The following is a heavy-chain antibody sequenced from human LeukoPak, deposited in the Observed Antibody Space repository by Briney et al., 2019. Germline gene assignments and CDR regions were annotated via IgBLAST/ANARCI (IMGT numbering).Heavy chain of an antibody. CDR2: IRQDGNEK. J-gene: IGHJ4*02. Sequence: GGSLRLSCAASGFTFSNYWMSWLRQAPGKGLEWVANIRQDGNEKYYVDSVKGRFTISRDNAQNSLYLQLNSLRAEDTAVYYCARDLNGPSSYWGQGTLVTVSS. CDR1: GFTFSNYW. CDR3: ARDLNGPSSY. D-gene: IGHD2-8*01. V-gene: IGHV3-7*01.